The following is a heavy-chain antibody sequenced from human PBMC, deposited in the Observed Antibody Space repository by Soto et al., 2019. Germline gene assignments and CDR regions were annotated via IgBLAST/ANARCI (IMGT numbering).Heavy chain of an antibody. CDR1: GGSVSNSNYD. CDR2: VYYRGRS. D-gene: IGHD2-8*01. V-gene: IGHV4-39*01. CDR3: ASQRTSVLTQAYFDY. J-gene: IGHJ4*02. Sequence: ETLSLTWTVAGGSVSNSNYDWGWIRQSPGKGLEWIGSVYYRGRSYSKSSVESRVTISVDTSKNQFSLNLNSVTASDTAVYYCASQRTSVLTQAYFDYWGPGALVTVSS.